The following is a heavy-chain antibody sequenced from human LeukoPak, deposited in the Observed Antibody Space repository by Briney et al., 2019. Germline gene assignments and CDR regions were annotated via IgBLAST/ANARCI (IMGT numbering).Heavy chain of an antibody. V-gene: IGHV3-9*01. CDR2: ISWSSGSI. Sequence: GGSLRLSCAASGFTFDDYAMHWVRQAPGKGLEWVSGISWSSGSIGYADSVKGRFTISRDNAKNSLYLQMNSLRAEDAALYYCAKALGSCRAPGAFDIWGQGTMVTVSS. J-gene: IGHJ3*02. CDR3: AKALGSCRAPGAFDI. D-gene: IGHD7-27*01. CDR1: GFTFDDYA.